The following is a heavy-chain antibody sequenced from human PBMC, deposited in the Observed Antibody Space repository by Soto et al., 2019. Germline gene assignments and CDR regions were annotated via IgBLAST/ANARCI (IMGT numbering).Heavy chain of an antibody. Sequence: QVQLVESGGGVVQPGRSLRLSCAASGFTFSSYGMHWVRQAPGKGLEWVAVISYDGSNKYYADSVKGRFTISRDNSKNTLYLQMNSLRAEDTAVYYCAKDLGTMVRGVIDAFDIWGQGTMVTVSS. CDR3: AKDLGTMVRGVIDAFDI. CDR2: ISYDGSNK. CDR1: GFTFSSYG. V-gene: IGHV3-30*18. J-gene: IGHJ3*02. D-gene: IGHD3-10*01.